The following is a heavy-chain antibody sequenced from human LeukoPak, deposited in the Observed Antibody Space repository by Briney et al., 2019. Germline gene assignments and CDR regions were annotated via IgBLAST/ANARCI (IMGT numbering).Heavy chain of an antibody. CDR2: IYYSGST. CDR1: GGSISSSSYY. CDR3: ARRQVGVAARRGPSYFDY. V-gene: IGHV4-39*01. D-gene: IGHD6-6*01. Sequence: SETLSLTCTVSGGSISSSSYYWGWIRQPPGKGLEWIGSIYYSGSTYYNPSLKSRVTISVDTSKNQFSLKLSPVTAADTAVYYCARRQVGVAARRGPSYFDYWGQGTLVTVSS. J-gene: IGHJ4*02.